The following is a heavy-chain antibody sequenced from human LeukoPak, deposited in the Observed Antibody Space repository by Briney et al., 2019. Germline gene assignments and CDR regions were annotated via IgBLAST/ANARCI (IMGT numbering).Heavy chain of an antibody. V-gene: IGHV3-11*01. CDR2: ISSSGSTI. CDR1: GFTFSDYH. CDR3: AKDFSYGDGYNRDFDY. J-gene: IGHJ4*02. D-gene: IGHD5-24*01. Sequence: GGSLRLSCAASGFTFSDYHMSWIRQAPGKGLEWVSYISSSGSTIYYADSVKGRFTISRDNAKNSLYLQMNSLRAEDTAVYYCAKDFSYGDGYNRDFDYWGQGTLVTVSS.